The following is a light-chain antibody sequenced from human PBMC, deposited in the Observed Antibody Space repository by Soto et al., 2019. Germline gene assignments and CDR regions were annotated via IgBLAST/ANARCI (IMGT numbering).Light chain of an antibody. CDR1: HSVSSSY. CDR3: QQYGSSPFT. J-gene: IGKJ3*01. V-gene: IGKV3-20*01. Sequence: EIVLTQSPGTLSLSPGERAALSCRASHSVSSSYLAWYQQKPGQAPRLLIYGASSRATGIPDRFSGGGSGTNFTLTISRLEPEDFAVYYCQQYGSSPFTFGPGTKVDIK. CDR2: GAS.